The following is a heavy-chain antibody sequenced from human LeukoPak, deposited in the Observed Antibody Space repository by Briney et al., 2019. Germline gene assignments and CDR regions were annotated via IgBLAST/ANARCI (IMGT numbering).Heavy chain of an antibody. D-gene: IGHD4-17*01. CDR1: GFTFSNYA. Sequence: GGSLRLSCAASGFTFSNYALHWVRQAPGKGLEWVAVISYDGSNKYYADSVKGRFTISRDSSKNTLYLQMNSLRAEDSAVYYCARDHSTVTTPPSDYYYYRMDVWGQGTTVTVSS. CDR2: ISYDGSNK. CDR3: ARDHSTVTTPPSDYYYYRMDV. J-gene: IGHJ6*02. V-gene: IGHV3-30-3*01.